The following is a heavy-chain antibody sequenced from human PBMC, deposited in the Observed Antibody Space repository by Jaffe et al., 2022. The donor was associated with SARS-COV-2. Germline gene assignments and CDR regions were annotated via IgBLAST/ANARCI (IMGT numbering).Heavy chain of an antibody. J-gene: IGHJ3*02. CDR1: GFTFSSYA. D-gene: IGHD1-26*01. Sequence: EVQLLESGGGLVQPGGSLRLSCAASGFTFSSYAMSWVRQAPGKGLEWVSAISSSGGSTYYADSVKGRFTISRDNSKNGLYLQMNSLSAEDTAVYYCAKLGSGTYGASFSHASDIWGQGTMVTVSS. CDR2: ISSSGGST. V-gene: IGHV3-23*01. CDR3: AKLGSGTYGASFSHASDI.